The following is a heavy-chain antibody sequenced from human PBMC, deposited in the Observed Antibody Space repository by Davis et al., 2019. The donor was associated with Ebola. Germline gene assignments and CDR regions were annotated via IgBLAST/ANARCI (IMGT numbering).Heavy chain of an antibody. Sequence: SVKVSCKASGGTFSSYAISWVRQAPGQGLEWMGGIIPIFGTANYAQKFQGRVTITADESTSTAYMELRSLRSDDTAVYYCASLTLYGSGSYPFDYWGQGTLVTVSS. CDR3: ASLTLYGSGSYPFDY. D-gene: IGHD3-10*01. CDR2: IIPIFGTA. V-gene: IGHV1-69*13. CDR1: GGTFSSYA. J-gene: IGHJ4*02.